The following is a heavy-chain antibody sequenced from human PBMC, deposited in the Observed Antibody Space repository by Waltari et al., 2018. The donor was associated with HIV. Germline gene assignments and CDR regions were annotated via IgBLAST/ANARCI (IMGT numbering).Heavy chain of an antibody. CDR1: GLIFTSYS. Sequence: EVQLVESGGGLVQPGGSVRLSCASSGLIFTSYSMNWVSQAPGKGLEWVSYISYSSGSTIYYAESVKGRFTISRDNAKNSLDLQMSRLRADDTAVYYCAGGKTGTTEGGLDYWGRGTLVTVSS. D-gene: IGHD1-7*01. CDR2: ISYSSGSTI. J-gene: IGHJ4*02. CDR3: AGGKTGTTEGGLDY. V-gene: IGHV3-48*04.